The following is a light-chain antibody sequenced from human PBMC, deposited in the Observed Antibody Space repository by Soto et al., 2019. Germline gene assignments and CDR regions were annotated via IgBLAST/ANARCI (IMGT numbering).Light chain of an antibody. CDR2: GAS. J-gene: IGKJ5*01. Sequence: EIVLTQSPGTLSLSPGERATLSCRASQSVSSSYLAWYQQKPGQAPRLLIYGASSRATGIPDRFSGSGSGTDFTLTISRLEPEDSAVYSCQQYGSSPPITFGQGTRLEIK. CDR3: QQYGSSPPIT. V-gene: IGKV3-20*01. CDR1: QSVSSSY.